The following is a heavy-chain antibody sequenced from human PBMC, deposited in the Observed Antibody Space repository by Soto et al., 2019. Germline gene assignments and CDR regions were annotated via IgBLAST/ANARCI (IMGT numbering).Heavy chain of an antibody. CDR2: ISGSGGST. J-gene: IGHJ5*02. V-gene: IGHV3-23*01. D-gene: IGHD3-3*01. CDR3: AKKYYDFWSGYYTGSWFDP. Sequence: EVQLLESGGGLVQPGGSLRLSCAASGFTFSSYAMSWVRQAPGEGLEWVSAISGSGGSTYYADSVKGRFTISRDNSKNTLYLQMNSLRAEDTAVYYCAKKYYDFWSGYYTGSWFDPWGQGTLVTVSS. CDR1: GFTFSSYA.